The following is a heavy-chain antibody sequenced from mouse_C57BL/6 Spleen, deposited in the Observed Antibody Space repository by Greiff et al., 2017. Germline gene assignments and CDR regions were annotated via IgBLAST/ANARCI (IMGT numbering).Heavy chain of an antibody. CDR3: AGGYGSSYDWYFDV. V-gene: IGHV1-52*01. CDR2: IDPSDSET. CDR1: GYTFTSYW. J-gene: IGHJ1*03. D-gene: IGHD1-1*01. Sequence: QVQLQQPGAELVRPGSSVKLSCKASGYTFTSYWMHWVKQRPIQGLEWIGNIDPSDSETHYNQKFKDKATLTVDKSSSTAYMQLSSLTSEDSAVYDCAGGYGSSYDWYFDVWGTGTTVTVSS.